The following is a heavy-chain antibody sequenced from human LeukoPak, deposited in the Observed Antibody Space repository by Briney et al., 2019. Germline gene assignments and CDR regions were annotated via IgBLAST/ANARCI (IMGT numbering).Heavy chain of an antibody. J-gene: IGHJ4*02. V-gene: IGHV1-46*01. D-gene: IGHD4-17*01. CDR1: GYTFSSYY. CDR3: ARGHDYGDYADY. CDR2: IIPSDGFT. Sequence: ASVKVSCKASGYTFSSYYVHWVRQAPGQGLEWMGMIIPSDGFTSYAQKFQGRVTMTRDTSISTAYMELSRLRSDDTAVYYCARGHDYGDYADYWGQGTLVTVSS.